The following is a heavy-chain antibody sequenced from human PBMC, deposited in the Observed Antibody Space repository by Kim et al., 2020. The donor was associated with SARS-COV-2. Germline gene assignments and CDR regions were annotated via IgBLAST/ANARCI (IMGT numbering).Heavy chain of an antibody. Sequence: SETLSLTCTVSGGSISSYYWSWIRQPPGKGLEWIGYIYYSGSTNYNPSLKSRVTISVDTSKNQFSLKLSSATAADTAVYYCARAQEGYSSSWYIDYWGQGTLVTVSS. CDR2: IYYSGST. V-gene: IGHV4-59*01. CDR1: GGSISSYY. J-gene: IGHJ4*02. D-gene: IGHD6-13*01. CDR3: ARAQEGYSSSWYIDY.